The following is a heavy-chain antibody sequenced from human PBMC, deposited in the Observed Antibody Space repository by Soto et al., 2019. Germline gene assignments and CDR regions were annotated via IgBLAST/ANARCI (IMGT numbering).Heavy chain of an antibody. Sequence: EVQLVESGGGLVKPGGSLRLSCAASGFTFSNAWMNWVRQAPGKGLEWVGRIKSKTDGGTTDYAAPVKGRFTISRDDSKNTLYLQMNSLKTEDTAVYYCTTEWYYYDISGTQDAFDIWGQGTMVTVSS. V-gene: IGHV3-15*07. CDR3: TTEWYYYDISGTQDAFDI. CDR2: IKSKTDGGTT. D-gene: IGHD3-22*01. CDR1: GFTFSNAW. J-gene: IGHJ3*02.